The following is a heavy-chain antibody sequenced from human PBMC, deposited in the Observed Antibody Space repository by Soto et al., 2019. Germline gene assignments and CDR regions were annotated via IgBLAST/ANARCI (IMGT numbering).Heavy chain of an antibody. V-gene: IGHV4-59*01. CDR1: GGSISSYY. J-gene: IGHJ4*02. D-gene: IGHD5-12*01. CDR3: ARGVGGYSGYDLFDY. Sequence: QVQLQESGPGLVKPSETLSLTCTVSGGSISSYYWSWIRQPPGKGLEWIGYIYYSGSTNYNPSLKSRVTISVDTSKNQFSLKLSSVTAADTAVYYCARGVGGYSGYDLFDYWGQGTLVTVSS. CDR2: IYYSGST.